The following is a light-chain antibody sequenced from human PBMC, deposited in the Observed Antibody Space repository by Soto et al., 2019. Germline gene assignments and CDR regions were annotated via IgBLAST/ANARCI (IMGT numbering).Light chain of an antibody. J-gene: IGKJ1*01. Sequence: EVVLTQSPATLSVSPGDRATLSCRASQYICSAVACYHQRSGQAPRLLIFDASIRVPTTPARFSGSVSGTEFTLTISSLESEDFAVYFCQQYGARPRTFGQGTKVEIK. CDR2: DAS. CDR3: QQYGARPRT. CDR1: QYICSA. V-gene: IGKV3-15*01.